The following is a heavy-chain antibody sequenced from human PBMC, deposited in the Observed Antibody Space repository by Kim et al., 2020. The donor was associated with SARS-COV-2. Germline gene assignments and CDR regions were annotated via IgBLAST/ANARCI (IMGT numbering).Heavy chain of an antibody. J-gene: IGHJ5*02. Sequence: SETLSLTCTISGGSISRYYWSWIRQPAGKGLEWIGRIYTSGTTNYNPSLKSRVTMSVDTSKNQFSLKLTSLTAADTAVYYCAKTTNWFDPWGQGTLVTVSS. V-gene: IGHV4-4*07. CDR2: IYTSGTT. CDR1: GGSISRYY. CDR3: AKTTNWFDP. D-gene: IGHD1-1*01.